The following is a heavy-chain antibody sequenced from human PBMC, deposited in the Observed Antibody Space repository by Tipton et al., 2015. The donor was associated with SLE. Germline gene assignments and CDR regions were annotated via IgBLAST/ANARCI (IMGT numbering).Heavy chain of an antibody. CDR3: VKAVPYDSANN. CDR1: GFTFNDHW. V-gene: IGHV3-7*01. Sequence: LSLTCAASGFTFNDHWMYWVRQTPGKGLEWVANINQDGSNLAYVDSVRGRFSISRDNAQNSLILQMNGLRADDTAVYYCVKAVPYDSANNWGQGTLVTVSS. D-gene: IGHD5-12*01. J-gene: IGHJ4*02. CDR2: INQDGSNL.